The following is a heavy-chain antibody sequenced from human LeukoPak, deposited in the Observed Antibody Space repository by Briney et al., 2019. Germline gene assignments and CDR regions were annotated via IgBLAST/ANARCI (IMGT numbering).Heavy chain of an antibody. J-gene: IGHJ4*02. CDR2: INPNSGGT. CDR1: GYTFTGYY. Sequence: ASVKVSCKASGYTFTGYYMHWVRQAPGQGLEWMGWINPNSGGTNYAQKFQGRVTMTRDTSISTAYMELSRLRSDDTAVYYCARDLESVDTATIDYWGQGTLVTVSS. V-gene: IGHV1-2*02. CDR3: ARDLESVDTATIDY. D-gene: IGHD5-18*01.